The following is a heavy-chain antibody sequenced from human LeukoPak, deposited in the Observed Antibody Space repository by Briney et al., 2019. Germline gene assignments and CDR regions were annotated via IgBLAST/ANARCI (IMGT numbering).Heavy chain of an antibody. CDR2: IYYSGST. V-gene: IGHV4-59*05. J-gene: IGHJ5*02. Sequence: SETLSLTCTVSGGSISSYYWSWLRQPPGKGLEWIGSIYYSGSTYYNPSLKSRVTISVDTSKNQFSLKLSSVTAADTAVYYCARDIVVVPAAIWWFDHWGQGTLVTVSS. CDR1: GGSISSYY. D-gene: IGHD2-2*02. CDR3: ARDIVVVPAAIWWFDH.